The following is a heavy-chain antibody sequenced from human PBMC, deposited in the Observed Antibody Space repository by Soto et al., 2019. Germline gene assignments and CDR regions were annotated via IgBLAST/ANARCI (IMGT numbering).Heavy chain of an antibody. CDR3: AREVEYSSGWFDY. CDR2: ITSGSTI. V-gene: IGHV3-11*01. J-gene: IGHJ4*02. D-gene: IGHD6-19*01. CDR1: GFTFSDYY. Sequence: QVQLVESGGGLVKPGGSLRLSCAASGFTFSDYYMRWIRQAPGKGLEWVSYITSGSTIYYADSVKGRFTISRDNAKNSLYLQMNSLRAEDTAVYYCAREVEYSSGWFDYWGQGTLVTVSS.